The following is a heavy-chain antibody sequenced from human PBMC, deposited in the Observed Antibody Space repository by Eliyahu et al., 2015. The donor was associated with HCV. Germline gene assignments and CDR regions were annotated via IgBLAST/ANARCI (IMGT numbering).Heavy chain of an antibody. J-gene: IGHJ3*02. CDR2: INPNSGST. CDR3: ARDRSCSGGSCYAFDI. CDR1: GYYFTGYY. V-gene: IGHV1-2*02. Sequence: QVQLVXSGAEVXKPXASVKVSCXASGYYFTGYYMHWVRQAPGQAPGQGLEWMGWINPNSGSTNYAQKFQGRVTMTRDASISTVXMDLSRLRSDDTAMYYCARDRSCSGGSCYAFDIWGQGTMVTVSS. D-gene: IGHD2-15*01.